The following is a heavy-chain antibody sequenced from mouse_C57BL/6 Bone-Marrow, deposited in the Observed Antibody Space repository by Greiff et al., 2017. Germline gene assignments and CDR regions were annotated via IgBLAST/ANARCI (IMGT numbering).Heavy chain of an antibody. V-gene: IGHV3-6*01. J-gene: IGHJ4*01. D-gene: IGHD2-1*01. CDR3: ARDGNYGMDY. CDR2: ISYDGSN. CDR1: GYSITSGYY. Sequence: DVQLVESGPGLVKPSQSLSLTCSVTGYSITSGYYWNWIRQFPGNKLEWMGYISYDGSNNYNPSLKNRISITRATSKNQLYLKLNSVTTEDTATYYCARDGNYGMDYWGQGTSVTVSS.